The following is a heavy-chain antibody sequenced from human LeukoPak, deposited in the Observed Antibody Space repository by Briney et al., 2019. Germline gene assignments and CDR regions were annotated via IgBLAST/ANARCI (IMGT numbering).Heavy chain of an antibody. CDR1: GGSISSSSYY. CDR2: MYYSGST. V-gene: IGHV4-39*01. CDR3: ARLSSMYVVVVPAAHYFDY. Sequence: PSETLSLTCTVSGGSISSSSYYWGWIRQPPGKGLEWIGSMYYSGSTYYNPSLKSRVTISVDTSKNQFSLKLSSVTAADTAVYYCARLSSMYVVVVPAAHYFDYWGQGTLVTVSS. J-gene: IGHJ4*02. D-gene: IGHD2-2*01.